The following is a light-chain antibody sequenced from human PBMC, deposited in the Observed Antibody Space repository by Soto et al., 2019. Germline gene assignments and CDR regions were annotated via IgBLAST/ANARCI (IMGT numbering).Light chain of an antibody. CDR3: SSYSTTSSPHVL. Sequence: QSVLTQPASVSGSPGQSITISCTGTRSDVGRYNYVSWYQQHPGKAPKLLIYEVTSRPSGVSTRFSASKSGSTASLTISGIQAEDEAAYYCSSYSTTSSPHVLFGGGTKLTVL. CDR2: EVT. J-gene: IGLJ2*01. CDR1: RSDVGRYNY. V-gene: IGLV2-14*01.